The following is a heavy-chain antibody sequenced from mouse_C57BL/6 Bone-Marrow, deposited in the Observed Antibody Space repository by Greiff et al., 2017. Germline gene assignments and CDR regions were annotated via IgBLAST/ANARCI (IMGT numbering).Heavy chain of an antibody. J-gene: IGHJ2*01. Sequence: ESHLQQLGLVLLKPGASVKMSCKLLASTSPDYYMNWLKLSHGKSLEWIGVINPYNGGTSYNQKFKGKATLTVDKSSSTAYMELNSLTSEDSAVYYCARDYYRSLDYWGQGTTLTVSS. CDR1: ASTSPDYY. CDR3: ARDYYRSLDY. V-gene: IGHV1-19*01. D-gene: IGHD1-1*01. CDR2: INPYNGGT.